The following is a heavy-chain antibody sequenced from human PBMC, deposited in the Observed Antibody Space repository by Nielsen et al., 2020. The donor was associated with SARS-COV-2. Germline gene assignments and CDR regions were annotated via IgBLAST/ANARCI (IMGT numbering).Heavy chain of an antibody. CDR2: FYHTVST. J-gene: IGHJ4*02. CDR3: ARQNPLFSTSRPVDW. D-gene: IGHD6-6*01. Sequence: SDTLSLTFTVSTDSFSDYYWSWFRQPPGQRLEWFGYFYHTVSTRSNPSLKSRVSISGDTSKNQFFLKLRSVTAADTAIYYCARQNPLFSTSRPVDWWGQGTLVTVSS. CDR1: TDSFSDYY. V-gene: IGHV4-59*08.